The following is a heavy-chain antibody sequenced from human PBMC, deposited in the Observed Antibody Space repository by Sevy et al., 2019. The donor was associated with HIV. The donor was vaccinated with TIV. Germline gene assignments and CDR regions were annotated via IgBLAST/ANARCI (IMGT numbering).Heavy chain of an antibody. Sequence: SETLSLTCTVSGDSISNDYWSWIRQPPANPPPRPGHPYYRGSTHSNPSLKSRVTISLDTSRNQFSVKLSSVTAADTAVYYCARGTFSYGYWREFDYWGQGTLVTVSS. D-gene: IGHD5-18*01. CDR2: PYYRGST. V-gene: IGHV4-59*01. CDR1: GDSISNDY. CDR3: ARGTFSYGYWREFDY. J-gene: IGHJ4*02.